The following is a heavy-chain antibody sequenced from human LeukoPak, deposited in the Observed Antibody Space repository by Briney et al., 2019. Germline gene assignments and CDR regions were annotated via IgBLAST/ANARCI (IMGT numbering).Heavy chain of an antibody. CDR2: IKQDGSEK. J-gene: IGHJ5*02. V-gene: IGHV3-7*01. CDR1: GFTFSSYW. Sequence: GGSLRLSCAASGFTFSSYWTSWVRQAPGKGLEWVANIKQDGSEKYYVDSVKGRFTISRDNAKNSLYLQMNSLRAEDTAVYYCARDRIAWGSGGLDWFDPWGQGTLVTVSS. D-gene: IGHD3-10*01. CDR3: ARDRIAWGSGGLDWFDP.